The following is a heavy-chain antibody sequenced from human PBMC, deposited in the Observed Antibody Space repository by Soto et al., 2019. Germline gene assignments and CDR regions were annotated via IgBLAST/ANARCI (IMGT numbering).Heavy chain of an antibody. CDR3: ARRSSSTKFDY. V-gene: IGHV4-59*08. CDR2: IYYSGST. D-gene: IGHD6-13*01. Sequence: QVQLQESGPGLVKPSETLSLTCTVSGGSISGYYWSWIRQPPGKGLEWIGYIYYSGSTNYNPSLKSRVTISVDTSKNQISLELSSVTAADTAVYYCARRSSSTKFDYWGQGTLVTVSS. CDR1: GGSISGYY. J-gene: IGHJ4*02.